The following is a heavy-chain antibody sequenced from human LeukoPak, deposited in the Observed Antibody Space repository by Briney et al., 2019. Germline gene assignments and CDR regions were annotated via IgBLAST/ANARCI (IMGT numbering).Heavy chain of an antibody. CDR3: TTVGFGEHLDY. CDR2: IKSKTDGGTT. D-gene: IGHD3-10*01. CDR1: GVIITNAW. V-gene: IGHV3-15*01. J-gene: IGHJ4*02. Sequence: GGSLRLSCAASGVIITNAWMSWVRQAPGKGLEWVGRIKSKTDGGTTDYAAPVQGRFTISRDDSKNTLYLQMNSLKTEDTAVYYCTTVGFGEHLDYWGQGTLVTVSS.